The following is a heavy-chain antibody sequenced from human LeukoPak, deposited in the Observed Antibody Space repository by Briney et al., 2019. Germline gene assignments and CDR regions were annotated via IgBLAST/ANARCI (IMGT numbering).Heavy chain of an antibody. D-gene: IGHD3-10*01. Sequence: GGSLTLSCAASGLTFSSYAMIWLRQAPGEGLEWVSAISGSGGSTNYADSVKGRFTISRDNSKNTLFLQMNSLSAEDTAVYYCAKRRSGSPYCFDYWGQGTLVTVSS. V-gene: IGHV3-23*01. CDR3: AKRRSGSPYCFDY. CDR2: ISGSGGST. J-gene: IGHJ4*02. CDR1: GLTFSSYA.